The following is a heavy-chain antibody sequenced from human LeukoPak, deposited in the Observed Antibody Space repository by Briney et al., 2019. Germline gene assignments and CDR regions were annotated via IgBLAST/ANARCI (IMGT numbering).Heavy chain of an antibody. J-gene: IGHJ4*02. CDR2: ISYDGNNK. CDR1: GFTFNTYP. D-gene: IGHD6-13*01. V-gene: IGHV3-30-3*01. Sequence: GGSLRLSCAASGFTFNTYPMHWVRQAPGKGLEWVTGISYDGNNKYDAESVQGRFTISRDNSKNTLYLQMLSLKTEDTAVYYCTGGVGRDSWYFDYWGQGTLVTVSS. CDR3: TGGVGRDSWYFDY.